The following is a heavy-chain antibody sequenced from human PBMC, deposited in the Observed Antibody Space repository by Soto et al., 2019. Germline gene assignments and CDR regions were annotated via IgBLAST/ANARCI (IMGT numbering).Heavy chain of an antibody. D-gene: IGHD4-17*01. Sequence: PGESLKISCAASVFIFSGYSINWVRQAPGKGLEWVSSSSRSSTDIYYADSVKGRFTISRDNARNSLYLQMNSLRVEDTAVYYCARADYGGNSWYFDLWGRGTLVTVSS. CDR2: SSRSSTDI. CDR3: ARADYGGNSWYFDL. J-gene: IGHJ2*01. CDR1: VFIFSGYS. V-gene: IGHV3-21*01.